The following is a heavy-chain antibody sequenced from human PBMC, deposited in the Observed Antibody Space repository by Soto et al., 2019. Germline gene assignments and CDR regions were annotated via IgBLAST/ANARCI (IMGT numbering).Heavy chain of an antibody. Sequence: GGSLRLSCAASGFTFSSYSMNWVRQAPGKGLEWVSSISSSSSYIYYADSVKGRFTISRDNAKNSLYLQMNSLRAEDTAVYYCARDLLIRHGGVIVSVYFDYWGQGTLVTVSS. CDR3: ARDLLIRHGGVIVSVYFDY. D-gene: IGHD3-16*02. CDR2: ISSSSSYI. V-gene: IGHV3-21*01. J-gene: IGHJ4*02. CDR1: GFTFSSYS.